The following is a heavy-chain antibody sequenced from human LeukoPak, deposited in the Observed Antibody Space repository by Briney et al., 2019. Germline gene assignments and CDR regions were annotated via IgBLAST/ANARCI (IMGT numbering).Heavy chain of an antibody. CDR1: GYTFTSYD. CDR2: MNPNSGNT. V-gene: IGHV1-8*03. J-gene: IGHJ3*02. D-gene: IGHD1-26*01. Sequence: ASVKVSCKASGYTFTSYDINRVRQATGQGLEWMGWMNPNSGNTGYAQKFQGRVTITRNTSISTAYMELSSLRSEDTAVYYCARDRGWGATGDAFDIWGQGTMVTVSS. CDR3: ARDRGWGATGDAFDI.